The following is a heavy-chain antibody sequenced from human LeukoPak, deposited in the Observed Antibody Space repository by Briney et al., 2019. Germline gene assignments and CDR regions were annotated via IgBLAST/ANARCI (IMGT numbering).Heavy chain of an antibody. D-gene: IGHD6-13*01. CDR1: GGSISSGDYY. CDR2: IYYSGST. V-gene: IGHV4-30-4*01. Sequence: PSETLSLTCTVSGGSISSGDYYWSWIRQPPGKGLEWIGYIYYSGSTYYNPSLKSRVTISVDTSKNQFSLKLSSVTAADTAVYYCARVQAARNNWFDPWGQGTLVTVSS. J-gene: IGHJ5*02. CDR3: ARVQAARNNWFDP.